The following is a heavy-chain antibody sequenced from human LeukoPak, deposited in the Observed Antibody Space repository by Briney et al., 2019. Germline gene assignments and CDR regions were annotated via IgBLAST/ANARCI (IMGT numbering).Heavy chain of an antibody. CDR2: IYYSGST. CDR1: GASISTSSYY. D-gene: IGHD3-22*01. J-gene: IGHJ4*02. V-gene: IGHV4-39*07. Sequence: PSETLSLTCTVSGASISTSSYYWGWIRQPPGKGLEWIANIYYSGSTYYNPSLKSRVTMSVDTSKNQFSLKLSSVTAADTAVYYCARDRYYYDSSGYYTLFDYWGQGTLVTVSS. CDR3: ARDRYYYDSSGYYTLFDY.